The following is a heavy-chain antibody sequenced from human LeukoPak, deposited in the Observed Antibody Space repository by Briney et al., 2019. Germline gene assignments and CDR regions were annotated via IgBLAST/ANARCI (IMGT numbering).Heavy chain of an antibody. D-gene: IGHD4-17*01. J-gene: IGHJ4*02. CDR3: ARHDYGDYGAY. CDR2: IGTYKDNT. Sequence: ASAKVSCKASGYPFTTYPISWVRQAPGQGLEWMGWIGTYKDNTNYAQKFQGRVTMTADASTGTTYMELRSLRSDDTAVYYCARHDYGDYGAYWGQGTLVTVSS. V-gene: IGHV1-18*01. CDR1: GYPFTTYP.